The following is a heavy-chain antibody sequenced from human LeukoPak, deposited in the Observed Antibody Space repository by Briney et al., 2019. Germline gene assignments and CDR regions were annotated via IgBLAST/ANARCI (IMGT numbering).Heavy chain of an antibody. Sequence: SVTVSCKISGYTLTEVSMHWVRQAAGKGLAWMGGFDPADGEPIYAQKFQGRVTMSEDTSTDTAYMDLSSLRSEDTAVYYCATEVVGYGDVHYFDSWGQGTLVTVSS. V-gene: IGHV1-24*01. D-gene: IGHD4-17*01. J-gene: IGHJ4*02. CDR2: FDPADGEP. CDR1: GYTLTEVS. CDR3: ATEVVGYGDVHYFDS.